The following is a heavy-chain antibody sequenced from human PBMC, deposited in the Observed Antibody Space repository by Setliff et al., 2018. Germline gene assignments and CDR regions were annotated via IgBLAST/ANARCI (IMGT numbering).Heavy chain of an antibody. Sequence: SETLSLTCAVYGGSFSGYYWSWIRQPPGKGLEWIGEINHTGSTNYSPSLKSRVTISVDTSKNQFSLKLTSVTAADTAVYYCAREYCSSPSCFFAGWFDPWGQGTLVTVS. V-gene: IGHV4-34*01. J-gene: IGHJ5*02. CDR3: AREYCSSPSCFFAGWFDP. CDR1: GGSFSGYY. CDR2: INHTGST. D-gene: IGHD2-2*01.